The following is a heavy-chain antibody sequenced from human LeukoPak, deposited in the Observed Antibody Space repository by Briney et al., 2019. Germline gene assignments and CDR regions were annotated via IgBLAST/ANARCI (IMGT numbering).Heavy chain of an antibody. J-gene: IGHJ4*02. CDR1: GFTFSSYA. Sequence: PGGSLRLSCAASGFTFSSYAMSWVRQAPGKGLEWVSAISGSGGSTYYADSVKGRFTISRDNSKNSLYLQMNSLRAEDTAVYYCAKDPGTYYDFWSGYYTGIDYWGQGTLVTVSS. CDR2: ISGSGGST. CDR3: AKDPGTYYDFWSGYYTGIDY. D-gene: IGHD3-3*01. V-gene: IGHV3-23*01.